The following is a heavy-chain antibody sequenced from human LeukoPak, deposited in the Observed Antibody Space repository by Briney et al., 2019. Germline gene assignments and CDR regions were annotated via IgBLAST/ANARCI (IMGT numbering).Heavy chain of an antibody. CDR1: GFTFSSYA. CDR2: ISYDGSNK. V-gene: IGHV3-30-3*01. J-gene: IGHJ3*02. Sequence: GRSLRLCCAASGFTFSSYAMHWVRQATGKGLEWVAVISYDGSNKYYADSVKGRFTISRDNSKNTLYLQMNSLRAEDTAVYYCAGELTTTDAFDIWGQGTMVTVSS. D-gene: IGHD4-17*01. CDR3: AGELTTTDAFDI.